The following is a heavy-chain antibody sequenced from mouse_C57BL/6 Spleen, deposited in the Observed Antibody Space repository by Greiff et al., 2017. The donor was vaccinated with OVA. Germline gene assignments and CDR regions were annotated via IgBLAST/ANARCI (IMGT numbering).Heavy chain of an antibody. J-gene: IGHJ3*01. Sequence: EVHLVESGGGLVQPGGSLSLSCAASGFTFTDYYMSWVRQPPGKALEWLGFIRNKANGYTTEYSASVKGRFTISRDNSQSILYLQMNALRAEDSATYYCARYTAQAAWFAYWGQGTLVTVSA. CDR1: GFTFTDYY. D-gene: IGHD3-2*02. V-gene: IGHV7-3*01. CDR3: ARYTAQAAWFAY. CDR2: IRNKANGYTT.